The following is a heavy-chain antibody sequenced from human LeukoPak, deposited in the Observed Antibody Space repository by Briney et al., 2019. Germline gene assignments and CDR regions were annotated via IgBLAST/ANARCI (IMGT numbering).Heavy chain of an antibody. J-gene: IGHJ6*04. CDR3: VKGHCSSTSCYYYYGMDV. CDR1: GFTLSSYA. D-gene: IGHD2-2*01. CDR2: ISSNGGST. Sequence: PGGSLRLSCSASGFTLSSYAMHWVRQAPGKGLEYVSAISSNGGSTYYADSVRGRFTISRDNSKNTLYLQMSSLRAEDTAVYYCVKGHCSSTSCYYYYGMDVWGKGTTVTVSS. V-gene: IGHV3-64D*06.